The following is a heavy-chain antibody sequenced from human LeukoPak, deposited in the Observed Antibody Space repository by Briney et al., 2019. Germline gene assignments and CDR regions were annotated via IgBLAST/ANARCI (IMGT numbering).Heavy chain of an antibody. J-gene: IGHJ6*03. CDR3: ARGRLIVATTRNYYYYYMDV. V-gene: IGHV1-69*13. CDR2: IIPIFGTA. CDR1: GGTFSSYA. Sequence: SVKVSCKASGGTFSSYAISWVRQAPGQGLEWMGGIIPIFGTANYAQKFQGRVTITADESTSTAYMELSSLRSEDTAVYYCARGRLIVATTRNYYYYYMDVWGKGTTVTISS. D-gene: IGHD5-12*01.